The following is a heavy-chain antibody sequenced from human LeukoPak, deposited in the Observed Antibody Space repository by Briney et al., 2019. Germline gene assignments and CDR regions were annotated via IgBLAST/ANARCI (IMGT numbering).Heavy chain of an antibody. D-gene: IGHD3-22*01. CDR2: IRGSGGST. CDR3: AKYDSSAYYYAPTDH. V-gene: IGHV3-23*01. J-gene: IGHJ4*02. Sequence: GESLRLSCSTSRFILSNYAMRWVRQAPGKGLEGLERDEGIRGSGGSTDYADSVKGLFTICRDNSKNTLYLQMNSLRAEDTAVYYCAKYDSSAYYYAPTDHWGQGTLVTVSS. CDR1: RFILSNYA.